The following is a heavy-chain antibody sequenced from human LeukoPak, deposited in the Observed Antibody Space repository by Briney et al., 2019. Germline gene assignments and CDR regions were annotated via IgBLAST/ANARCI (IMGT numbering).Heavy chain of an antibody. CDR1: GGTFSSYA. CDR2: IIPIFGTA. D-gene: IGHD2-2*01. V-gene: IGHV1-69*01. J-gene: IGHJ5*02. CDR3: ARERSQENRPYCSSTSCPNWFDP. Sequence: ASVNVSCKASGGTFSSYAISWVRQAPGQGLEWMGGIIPIFGTANYAQKFQGRVTITADESTSTAYMELSSLRSEDTAVYYCARERSQENRPYCSSTSCPNWFDPWGQGTLVTVSS.